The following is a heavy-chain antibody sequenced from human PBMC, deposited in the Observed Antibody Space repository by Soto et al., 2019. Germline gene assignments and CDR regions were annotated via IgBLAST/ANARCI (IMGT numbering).Heavy chain of an antibody. CDR1: GGSISSGGYY. J-gene: IGHJ5*02. Sequence: QVQLQESGPGLVKPSQTLSLTCTVSGGSISSGGYYWSWIRQRPGKGQEWIGYIYHSGTTYYKPTLKSRVTISVDTSKNQCSLNLISGTAADTAVYYCARVRGNPLLGWFDPWGQGTLVTVSS. V-gene: IGHV4-31*03. D-gene: IGHD2-2*01. CDR3: ARVRGNPLLGWFDP. CDR2: IYHSGTT.